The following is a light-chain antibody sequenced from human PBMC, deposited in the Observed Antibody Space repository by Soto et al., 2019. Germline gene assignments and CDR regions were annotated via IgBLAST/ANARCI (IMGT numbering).Light chain of an antibody. V-gene: IGKV1-27*01. CDR1: QGIGNY. CDR3: QKYNSAPRT. Sequence: DIQMTQSPSSLSASLGDRVTITCRASQGIGNYLAWYQLQPGKVPKLLIYAASTLHSGVPSRFSGSGSVTDFTLTISSLPPEDGATYFCQKYNSAPRTFGQGTKVEI. CDR2: AAS. J-gene: IGKJ1*01.